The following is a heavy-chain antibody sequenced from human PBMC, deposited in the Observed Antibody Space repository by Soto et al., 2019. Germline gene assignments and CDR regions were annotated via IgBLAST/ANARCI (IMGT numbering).Heavy chain of an antibody. CDR2: INHSGST. D-gene: IGHD3-22*01. J-gene: IGHJ4*02. V-gene: IGHV4-34*01. CDR1: GGSFSGYY. CDR3: ARGPEVWTPGLLPLYYFDY. Sequence: SETLSLTCAVYGGSFSGYYWSWIRQPPGKGLEWIGEINHSGSTNYNPSLKSRVTISVDTSKNQFSLKLSSVTAADTAVYYCARGPEVWTPGLLPLYYFDYWGQGTLVTVSS.